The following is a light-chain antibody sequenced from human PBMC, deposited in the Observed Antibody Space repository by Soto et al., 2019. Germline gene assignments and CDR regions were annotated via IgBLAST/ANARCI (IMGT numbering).Light chain of an antibody. CDR2: RNN. CDR1: SSNIGSNY. CDR3: ASWDDSLRVWV. V-gene: IGLV1-47*01. J-gene: IGLJ3*02. Sequence: QSVLTQPPSASGTPGQRVTISCSGSSSNIGSNYVYWYQQLTGTAPKLLIYRNNQRPSGVTDRFSGSKSGTSASLAISGLRSEDEADYYCASWDDSLRVWVFGGGTKLTVL.